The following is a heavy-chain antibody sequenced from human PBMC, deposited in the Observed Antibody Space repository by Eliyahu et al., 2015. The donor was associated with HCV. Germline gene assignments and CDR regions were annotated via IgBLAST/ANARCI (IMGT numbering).Heavy chain of an antibody. V-gene: IGHV3-15*01. Sequence: SVGRIKSKTDGGTTDYVAPVKGRFTISRDDSKNMLYLQMNSLKTEDTAVYYCTTDWVVGYIAVDPRSFDYWGQGTLVNVSS. D-gene: IGHD6-19*01. J-gene: IGHJ4*02. CDR3: TTDWVVGYIAVDPRSFDY. CDR2: IKSKTDGGTT.